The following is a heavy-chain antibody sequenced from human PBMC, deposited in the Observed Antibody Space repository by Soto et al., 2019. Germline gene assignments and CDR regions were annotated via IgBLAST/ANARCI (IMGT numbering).Heavy chain of an antibody. J-gene: IGHJ4*02. V-gene: IGHV3-30*18. CDR3: AKAQSDYDYICGQYY. D-gene: IGHD3-16*01. CDR2: ISYDGGNK. CDR1: GFTFSSYG. Sequence: GGSLRLSCAASGFTFSSYGMHWVRQAPGKGLEWVAVISYDGGNKYYSDSVKGRFTVSRDNSKNTLYLQMSRLRAEDTAVYYCAKAQSDYDYICGQYYRGQGNLVTVSS.